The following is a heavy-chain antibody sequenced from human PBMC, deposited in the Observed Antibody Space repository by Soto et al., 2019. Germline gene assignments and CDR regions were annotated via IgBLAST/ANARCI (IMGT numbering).Heavy chain of an antibody. Sequence: PSETLSLTCTVSGGSISSYYWSWIRQPPGKGLEWIGEINHSGSTNYNPSLKSRVTISVDTSKNQFSLKLSSVTAADTAVYYCARGLSRYYYGSGSVSTYYFDYWGQGTLVTVSS. D-gene: IGHD3-10*01. CDR2: INHSGST. J-gene: IGHJ4*02. CDR1: GGSISSYY. CDR3: ARGLSRYYYGSGSVSTYYFDY. V-gene: IGHV4-34*01.